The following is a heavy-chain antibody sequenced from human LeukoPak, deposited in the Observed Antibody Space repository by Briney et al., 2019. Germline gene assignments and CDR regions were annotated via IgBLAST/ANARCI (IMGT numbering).Heavy chain of an antibody. V-gene: IGHV1-69*13. Sequence: GASVNVSCTASGGTFSSYAISWVRQAPGQGLEWMGGIIPIFGTANYAQKFQGRVTITADESTSTAYMELSSLRSEDTAVYYCARALGEVSGWDRKPGGVFDYWGQGTLVTVSS. J-gene: IGHJ4*02. CDR2: IIPIFGTA. CDR1: GGTFSSYA. D-gene: IGHD6-19*01. CDR3: ARALGEVSGWDRKPGGVFDY.